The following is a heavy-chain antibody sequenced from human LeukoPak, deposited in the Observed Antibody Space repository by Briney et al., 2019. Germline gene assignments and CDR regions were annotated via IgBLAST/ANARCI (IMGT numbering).Heavy chain of an antibody. CDR2: IYPGDSDT. D-gene: IGHD3-3*01. J-gene: IGHJ1*01. V-gene: IGHV5-51*01. Sequence: GESLKISCKGSGYSFTSYWIGWVRQMPGKGLEWMVIIYPGDSDTRYSPSFQGQVTISADKSISTAYLQWSSLKASGTAKYYCSTTDYGFWSGYPPEYFQHWGQGTLVTVSS. CDR3: STTDYGFWSGYPPEYFQH. CDR1: GYSFTSYW.